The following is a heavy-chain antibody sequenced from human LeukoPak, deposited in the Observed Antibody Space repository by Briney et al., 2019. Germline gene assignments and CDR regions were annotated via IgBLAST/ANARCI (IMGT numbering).Heavy chain of an antibody. CDR1: GFTFSDYY. J-gene: IGHJ6*03. CDR2: ISRTGDTI. Sequence: GGSLRLSCTASGFTFSDYYMSWIRQAPGKGLEWVSYISRTGDTIYYADSVKGRFTISRDTAKNSLYLQMNSLRADDTAVYYCARFAAGGSYYYYMDVWGKGTTVTVSS. CDR3: ARFAAGGSYYYYMDV. V-gene: IGHV3-11*04. D-gene: IGHD6-25*01.